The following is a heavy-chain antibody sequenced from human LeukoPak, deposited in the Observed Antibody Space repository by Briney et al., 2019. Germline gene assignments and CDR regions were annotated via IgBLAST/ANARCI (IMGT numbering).Heavy chain of an antibody. CDR1: GFTFSSYA. J-gene: IGHJ3*02. Sequence: PGGSLRLSCAASGFTFSSYAMCWVRQAPGKGLEWVSAISGSGGSTYYADSVKGRFTISRDNSKNTLYLQMNSLRAEDTAVYYCAKGHYDFWSGYSDAFDIWGQGTMVTVSS. D-gene: IGHD3-3*01. V-gene: IGHV3-23*01. CDR3: AKGHYDFWSGYSDAFDI. CDR2: ISGSGGST.